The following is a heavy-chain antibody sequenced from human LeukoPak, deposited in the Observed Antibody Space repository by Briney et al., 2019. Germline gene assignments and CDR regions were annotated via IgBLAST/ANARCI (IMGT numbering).Heavy chain of an antibody. CDR2: INPSGGST. Sequence: ASVKVSCKASGYTFTSYYMHWVRQAPGQGLEWMGIINPSGGSTSYAQKFQGRVTMTRDTSTSTVYMELSSLRSEDTAVYYCARDLKPEFKIVGATNWFDRWGQGTMVTVSS. J-gene: IGHJ5*02. V-gene: IGHV1-46*01. D-gene: IGHD1-26*01. CDR1: GYTFTSYY. CDR3: ARDLKPEFKIVGATNWFDR.